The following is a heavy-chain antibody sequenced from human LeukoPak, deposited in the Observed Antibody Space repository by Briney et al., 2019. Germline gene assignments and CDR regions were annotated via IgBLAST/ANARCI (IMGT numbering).Heavy chain of an antibody. Sequence: GGCLRLSCAASGCTFSGSAMHWVRQASGKGLEWVGRIRSKANSYATAYAASVKGRFTISRDDSKNTAYLQMNSLKTEDTAVYYCTRLKYYYDSSGYKNTYYFDYWGQGTLVTVSS. CDR1: GCTFSGSA. CDR2: IRSKANSYAT. D-gene: IGHD3-22*01. J-gene: IGHJ4*02. CDR3: TRLKYYYDSSGYKNTYYFDY. V-gene: IGHV3-73*01.